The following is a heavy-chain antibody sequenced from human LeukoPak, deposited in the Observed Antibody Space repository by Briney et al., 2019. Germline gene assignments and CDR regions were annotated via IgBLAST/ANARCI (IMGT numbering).Heavy chain of an antibody. J-gene: IGHJ4*02. V-gene: IGHV1-18*01. CDR1: GYTFTSYG. Sequence: ASVKVSCKASGYTFTSYGISWVRQAPAQGLEWMGWISAYNGNTNYAQKLQGRVTMTTGTSTSTAYMELRSLRSDDTAVYYCAGGSPFIAARPLYYWGQGTLVTVSS. D-gene: IGHD6-6*01. CDR2: ISAYNGNT. CDR3: AGGSPFIAARPLYY.